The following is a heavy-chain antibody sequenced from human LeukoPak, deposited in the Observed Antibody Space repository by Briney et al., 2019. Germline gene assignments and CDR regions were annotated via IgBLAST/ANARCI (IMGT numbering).Heavy chain of an antibody. D-gene: IGHD3-10*01. V-gene: IGHV3-30*02. CDR3: ARVPVLSRAFDI. J-gene: IGHJ3*02. Sequence: GGSLRLSCAASGFIFSSYGMHWVRQAPGKGLEWVAFIRYDGSNKYYADSVKGRFTISRDNSKNTLYLQMNSLRAEDTAVYYCARVPVLSRAFDIWGQGTMVTVSS. CDR1: GFIFSSYG. CDR2: IRYDGSNK.